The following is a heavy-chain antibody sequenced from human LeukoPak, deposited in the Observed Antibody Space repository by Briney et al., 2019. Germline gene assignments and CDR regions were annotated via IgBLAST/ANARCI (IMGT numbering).Heavy chain of an antibody. CDR2: IYPGDSDT. Sequence: GGSLQISCKGSGYIFTSYWIGGVRQLPGKGLEGMGIIYPGDSDTRYSPSFQGQVTIPADKSISTAYLQWRSLKASDTAMYYCAAGSGRLISYCSGGSCPPGYAFDIWGQGTMVTVSS. V-gene: IGHV5-51*01. D-gene: IGHD2-15*01. CDR3: AAGSGRLISYCSGGSCPPGYAFDI. CDR1: GYIFTSYW. J-gene: IGHJ3*02.